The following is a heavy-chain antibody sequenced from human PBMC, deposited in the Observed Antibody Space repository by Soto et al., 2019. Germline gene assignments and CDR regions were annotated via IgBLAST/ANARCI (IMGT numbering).Heavy chain of an antibody. V-gene: IGHV1-69*13. CDR1: GGTFSSYA. CDR2: IIPIFGTA. J-gene: IGHJ4*02. Sequence: SVKVSCKASGGTFSSYAISWVRQAPGQGLEWMGGIIPIFGTANYAQKFQGRVTINADETTSTADMELSSLRSEDSSVYYCARDQGTRFDYWGQGTLVTVSS. D-gene: IGHD1-1*01. CDR3: ARDQGTRFDY.